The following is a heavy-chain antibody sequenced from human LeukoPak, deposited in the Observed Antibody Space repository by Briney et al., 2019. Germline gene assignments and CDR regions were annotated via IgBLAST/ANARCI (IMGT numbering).Heavy chain of an antibody. J-gene: IGHJ3*02. D-gene: IGHD3-22*01. Sequence: SGTLSLTCAVSGDSISSGDYYWSWIRQPAGKGLEWIGRISSSGSTNYNPSLKSRVTISVDTSKNQFSLKLSSVTAADTTVYFCARGPYSYDSSGAFDIWGQGTMVTVSS. CDR3: ARGPYSYDSSGAFDI. V-gene: IGHV4-61*02. CDR1: GDSISSGDYY. CDR2: ISSSGST.